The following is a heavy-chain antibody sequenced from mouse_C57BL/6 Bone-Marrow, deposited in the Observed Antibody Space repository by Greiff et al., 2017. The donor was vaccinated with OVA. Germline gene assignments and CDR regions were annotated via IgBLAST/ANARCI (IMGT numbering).Heavy chain of an antibody. CDR3: ARDPGNYGNRYFDV. J-gene: IGHJ1*03. V-gene: IGHV3-6*01. D-gene: IGHD2-1*01. CDR2: ISYDGSN. Sequence: EVKLMESGPGLVKPSQSLSLTCSVTGYSITSGYYWNWIRQFPGNKLEWMGYISYDGSNNYNPSLKNRISITRDTSKNQFFLKLNSVTTEDTATYYCARDPGNYGNRYFDVWGTGTTVTVSS. CDR1: GYSITSGYY.